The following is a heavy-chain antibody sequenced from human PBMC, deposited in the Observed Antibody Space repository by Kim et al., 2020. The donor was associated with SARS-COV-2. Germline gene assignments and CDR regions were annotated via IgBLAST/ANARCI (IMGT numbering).Heavy chain of an antibody. Sequence: KFQSRVTITADASTSTAYMELSSLRSEDTAVYYCARGGYSGYDSRNWFDPWGQGTLVTVSS. V-gene: IGHV1-69*01. J-gene: IGHJ5*02. CDR3: ARGGYSGYDSRNWFDP. D-gene: IGHD5-12*01.